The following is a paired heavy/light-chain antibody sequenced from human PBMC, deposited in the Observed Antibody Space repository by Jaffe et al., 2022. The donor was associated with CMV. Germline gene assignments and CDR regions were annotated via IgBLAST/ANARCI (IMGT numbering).Light chain of an antibody. J-gene: IGLJ2*01. Sequence: QLVLTQSPSASASLGASVKLTCTLSGGHSTYAIAWHQQQPEKGPRYLMKVNSDGSQSKGDGIPDRFSGSTSGAERYLTISSLQSEDEADYYCQTWGTGPVAFGGGTKLTVL. CDR2: VNSDGSQ. CDR1: GGHSTYA. V-gene: IGLV4-69*01. CDR3: QTWGTGPVA.
Heavy chain of an antibody. CDR1: EFIVSSNY. CDR2: LYSGGTT. J-gene: IGHJ4*02. CDR3: ASRKN. V-gene: IGHV3-53*02. Sequence: EVQLVETGGGLIQPGGSLRLSCAASEFIVSSNYMSWVRQAPGKGLECVSALYSGGTTYYADSVKGRFTISRDSSKNTLYLQMNSLRPDDTAVYYCASRKNWGQGTLVTVSS.